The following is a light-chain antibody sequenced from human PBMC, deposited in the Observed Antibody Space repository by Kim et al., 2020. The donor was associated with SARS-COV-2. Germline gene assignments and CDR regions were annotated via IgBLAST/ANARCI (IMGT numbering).Light chain of an antibody. CDR1: SSNIGINM. J-gene: IGLJ3*02. CDR3: AAWDDSLNVWV. CDR2: GNS. Sequence: GQRVTISCSGSSSNIGINMVSWFQQLPGTAPKLLIYGNSQRPSGVPDRFSGSKSGTSASLAISGLQSEDEADYYCAAWDDSLNVWVLGGGTQLTVL. V-gene: IGLV1-44*01.